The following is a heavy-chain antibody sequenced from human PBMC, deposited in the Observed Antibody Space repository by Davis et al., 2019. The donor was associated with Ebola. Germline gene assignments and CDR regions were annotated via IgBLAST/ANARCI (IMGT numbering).Heavy chain of an antibody. CDR2: MNPNSGNT. Sequence: ASVKVSCKASGYTFTSYDINWVRQATGQGLEWMGWMNPNSGNTGYAQKFQGRVTMTRSTSISTAYMELSSLRSEDTAVYYCARDRLISVVTNYYYYGMDVWGQGTTVTVSS. V-gene: IGHV1-8*01. J-gene: IGHJ6*02. CDR1: GYTFTSYD. CDR3: ARDRLISVVTNYYYYGMDV. D-gene: IGHD2-21*02.